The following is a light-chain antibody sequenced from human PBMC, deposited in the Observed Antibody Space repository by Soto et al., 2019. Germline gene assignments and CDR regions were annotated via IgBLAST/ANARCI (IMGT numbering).Light chain of an antibody. J-gene: IGKJ5*01. CDR3: QQFYSYPVT. Sequence: AIQVTQSPSSLSASVGDRVTITCLASQDIRGALAWYQQKPGKHPKLLIYDVYTLENGVPSRFSGDSFGTQFTLTISGLQPEDFGTYYCQQFYSYPVTFGHGTRLDIK. V-gene: IGKV1-13*02. CDR1: QDIRGA. CDR2: DVY.